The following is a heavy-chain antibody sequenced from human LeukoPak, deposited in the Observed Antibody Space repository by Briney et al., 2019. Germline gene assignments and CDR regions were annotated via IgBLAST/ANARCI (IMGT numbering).Heavy chain of an antibody. Sequence: SETLSLTCSVSGGSISSSTYYWGWIRQPPGKGLEWIGSIYYSGCSYFNPSLKSRVTISVDTSKNQFSLSLNSVTAADTALYYCARAPRGDFLGGAFDYWGQGTLVTVSS. CDR1: GGSISSSTYY. J-gene: IGHJ4*02. CDR3: ARAPRGDFLGGAFDY. D-gene: IGHD4-17*01. V-gene: IGHV4-39*01. CDR2: IYYSGCS.